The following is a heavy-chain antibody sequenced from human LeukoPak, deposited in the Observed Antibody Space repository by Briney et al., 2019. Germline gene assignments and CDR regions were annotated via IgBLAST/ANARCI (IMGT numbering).Heavy chain of an antibody. CDR1: GFTFSSYW. Sequence: GGSLRLSCAASGFTFSSYWMSWVRQAPGKVLECVANIKQDGSEKYYVDSVKGRFAIFRDNAKRSLYLQMNSLRTEDTAIYYCASQSPGGFFEDYWGQGTLVSVSS. CDR2: IKQDGSEK. V-gene: IGHV3-7*01. D-gene: IGHD2-15*01. CDR3: ASQSPGGFFEDY. J-gene: IGHJ4*02.